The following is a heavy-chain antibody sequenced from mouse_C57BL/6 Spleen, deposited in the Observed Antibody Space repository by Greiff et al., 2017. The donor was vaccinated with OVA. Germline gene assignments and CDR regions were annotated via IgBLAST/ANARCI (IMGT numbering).Heavy chain of an antibody. J-gene: IGHJ2*01. CDR2: IDPSDSYT. D-gene: IGHD1-1*01. CDR1: GYTFTSYW. Sequence: VQLQEPGAELVKPGASVKLSCKASGYTFTSYWMQWVKQRPGQGLEWIGEIDPSDSYTNYNQKFKGKATLTVDTSSSTAYMQLSSLTSEDSAVYYCARGLRYFDYWGQGTTLTVSS. CDR3: ARGLRYFDY. V-gene: IGHV1-50*01.